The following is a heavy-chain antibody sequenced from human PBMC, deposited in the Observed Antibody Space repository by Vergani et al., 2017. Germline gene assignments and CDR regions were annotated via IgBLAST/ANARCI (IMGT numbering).Heavy chain of an antibody. D-gene: IGHD4-17*01. CDR1: GYSFTSYW. Sequence: EVQLVQSGAEVKKPGESLKISCKGSGYSFTSYWIGWVRQMPGKGLEWMGIIYPGDSDTRYSPSFQGQVTISADKSISTAYLQRSSLKASDTAMYYCARTTTTVTTFNWFDPWGQGTLVTVSS. CDR3: ARTTTTVTTFNWFDP. CDR2: IYPGDSDT. V-gene: IGHV5-51*01. J-gene: IGHJ5*02.